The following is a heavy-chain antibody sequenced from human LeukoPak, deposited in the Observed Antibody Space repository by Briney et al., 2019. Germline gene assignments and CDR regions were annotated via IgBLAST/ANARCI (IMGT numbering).Heavy chain of an antibody. V-gene: IGHV4-34*01. D-gene: IGHD4-17*01. J-gene: IGHJ4*02. CDR3: ALVTTGLFDY. CDR1: GGSFSGYY. Sequence: SETLSLTCAVYGGSFSGYYWGWIRQPPGKGLEWIGEINHSGSTNYNPSLKSRVTISVDTSKNQFSLKLSSVTAADTAVYYCALVTTGLFDYWGQGTLVTVSS. CDR2: INHSGST.